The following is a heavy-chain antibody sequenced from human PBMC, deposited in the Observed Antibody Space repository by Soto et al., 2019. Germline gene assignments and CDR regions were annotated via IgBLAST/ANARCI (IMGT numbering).Heavy chain of an antibody. J-gene: IGHJ4*02. Sequence: ASVKVSCKASGYTLTSYGISWVRQAPGQGLEWMGLISAYNANTNYAQKLQGRVSMTTDTSTSTAYMELRSLRSDDTAVYYCARVGSSGWYLNFDYRGQGTLVTVSS. V-gene: IGHV1-18*04. CDR2: ISAYNANT. CDR1: GYTLTSYG. CDR3: ARVGSSGWYLNFDY. D-gene: IGHD6-13*01.